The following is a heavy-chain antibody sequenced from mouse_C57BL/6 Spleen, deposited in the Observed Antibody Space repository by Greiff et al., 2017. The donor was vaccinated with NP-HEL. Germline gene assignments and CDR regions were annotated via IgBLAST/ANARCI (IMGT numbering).Heavy chain of an antibody. Sequence: QVQLQQSGPELVKPGASVKISCKASGYAFSSSWMNWVKQRPGQGLEWIGRIYPGDGDTNYNGKFKGKATLTADKSSSTAYMQLSSLTSEDSAVYFCARGATVVEPFAYWGQGTLVTVSA. CDR1: GYAFSSSW. CDR3: ARGATVVEPFAY. J-gene: IGHJ3*01. CDR2: IYPGDGDT. V-gene: IGHV1-82*01. D-gene: IGHD1-1*01.